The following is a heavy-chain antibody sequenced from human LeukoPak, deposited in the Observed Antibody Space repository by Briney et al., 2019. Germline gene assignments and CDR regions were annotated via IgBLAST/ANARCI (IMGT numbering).Heavy chain of an antibody. J-gene: IGHJ1*01. CDR2: IYHSGST. CDR3: ARGILI. Sequence: KPSETLSLTCAVSGYSISSGNSWGWIRQPPGKGLEWIGNIYHSGSTSYNPSLKSRATISVDTSKNQFSLKVSSVSAADTAVYFCARGILIWSQGTLVTASS. CDR1: GYSISSGNS. V-gene: IGHV4-38-2*01. D-gene: IGHD2-15*01.